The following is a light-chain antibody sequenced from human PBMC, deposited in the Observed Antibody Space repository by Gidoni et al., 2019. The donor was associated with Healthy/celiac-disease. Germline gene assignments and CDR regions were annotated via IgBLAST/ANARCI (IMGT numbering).Light chain of an antibody. CDR3: QAWDSSLWV. CDR1: KLGDKY. J-gene: IGLJ3*02. V-gene: IGLV3-1*01. CDR2: QDS. Sequence: SYELTQPHSVSVSPGQTASITCSGDKLGDKYACWYQQKPGQSPVLVIYQDSKRPSGIPARFSGSNSGNTATLTISGTQAMDEADYYCQAWDSSLWVFGGGTKLTVL.